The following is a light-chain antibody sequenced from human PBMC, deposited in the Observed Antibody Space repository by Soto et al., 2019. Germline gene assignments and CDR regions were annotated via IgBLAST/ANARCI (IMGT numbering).Light chain of an antibody. V-gene: IGLV2-8*01. J-gene: IGLJ1*01. CDR3: SSFAGTNSFV. CDR2: EVT. CDR1: TSDIGAYNY. Sequence: QSALTQPPSASGSPGQSVTISCTGTTSDIGAYNYVPWYQQRPGKAPKLIIYEVTRRPSGVPDRIFGSKSYTTASLTVSGLQAEDEADYYCSSFAGTNSFVFGTGTKVTVL.